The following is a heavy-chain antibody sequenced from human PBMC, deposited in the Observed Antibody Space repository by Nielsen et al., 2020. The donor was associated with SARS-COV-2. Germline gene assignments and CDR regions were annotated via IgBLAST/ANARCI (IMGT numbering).Heavy chain of an antibody. J-gene: IGHJ5*02. CDR1: GYNSTNYH. D-gene: IGHD3-16*02. Sequence: ASVKVSCKASGYNSTNYHIQWVRQAPGQRLEWMGWIHAGNGNTKYSRSFQGRVTFTRDTSATTAYMELIGLISEDTAVYFCVIVLADLAFDPWGQGTLVTVSS. CDR3: VIVLADLAFDP. V-gene: IGHV1-3*01. CDR2: IHAGNGNT.